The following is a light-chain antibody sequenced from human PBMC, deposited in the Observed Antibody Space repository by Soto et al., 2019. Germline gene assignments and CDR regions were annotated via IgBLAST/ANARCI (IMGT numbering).Light chain of an antibody. CDR1: SSNIGNNY. J-gene: IGLJ1*01. V-gene: IGLV1-51*02. CDR3: GTWDSSLSAGYV. CDR2: ENN. Sequence: QSVLTQPPSVSAAPGQKVTISCSGRSSNIGNNYVSWYQQLPGTAPKLLIYENNKRPSGIPDRFSGSKSGTSATLGITGLQTGDEADYYCGTWDSSLSAGYVFGTGTKVTV.